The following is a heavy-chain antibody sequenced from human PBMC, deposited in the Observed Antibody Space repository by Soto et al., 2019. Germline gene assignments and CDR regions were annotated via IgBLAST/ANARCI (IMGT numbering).Heavy chain of an antibody. D-gene: IGHD1-26*01. V-gene: IGHV4-4*02. J-gene: IGHJ1*01. CDR3: ASQGATGYFQH. Sequence: SETLSLTCAVSGGSISSSNWWSWVRQPPGKGLEWIGEIYHSGSTNYNPSLKSRVTISVDKSKNQFSLKLSSVTASDTAVYYCASQGATGYFQHWGQGTLVTVSS. CDR2: IYHSGST. CDR1: GGSISSSNW.